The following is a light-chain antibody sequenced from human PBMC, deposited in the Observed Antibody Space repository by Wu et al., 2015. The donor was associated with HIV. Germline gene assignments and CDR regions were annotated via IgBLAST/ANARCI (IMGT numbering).Light chain of an antibody. CDR2: DAT. Sequence: DIQMTQSPSTLSASVGDGVIITCRASQPINTYVTWYQQKPGKAPNLLIFDATRLQSGVPSRFSGSGSGTDFSLTINSLQLEDFATYYCQQSYSGRTFGQGTKVDVK. CDR1: QPINTY. V-gene: IGKV1-39*01. J-gene: IGKJ1*01. CDR3: QQSYSGRT.